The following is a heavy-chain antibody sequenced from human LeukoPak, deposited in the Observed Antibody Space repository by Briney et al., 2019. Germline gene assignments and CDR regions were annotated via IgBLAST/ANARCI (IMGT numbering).Heavy chain of an antibody. CDR3: ATGNDVVTALDAFDI. J-gene: IGHJ3*02. CDR1: GFTFSSYA. D-gene: IGHD2-21*02. CDR2: ISGSGGST. V-gene: IGHV3-23*01. Sequence: PGGSLRLSCAASGFTFSSYAMSWVRQAPGKGLEWVSAISGSGGSTYYADSVKGRFTISRDNSKNTLYLQMNSLRAEDTAVYYCATGNDVVTALDAFDIWGQGTMVTVSS.